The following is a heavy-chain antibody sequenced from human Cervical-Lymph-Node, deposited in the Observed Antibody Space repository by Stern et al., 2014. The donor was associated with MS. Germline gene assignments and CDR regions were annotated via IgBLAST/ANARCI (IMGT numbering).Heavy chain of an antibody. CDR2: ISSYNGKT. CDR3: ARYSRVGVPRAFDI. D-gene: IGHD2-21*01. CDR1: GYTFTSYS. Sequence: QVQLVQSGPEVKKPGASVKVSCKASGYTFTSYSIHWMRQAPGQGLEWMGWISSYNGKTEYAQRIQGRVIMTTDTSTKTAYMELGSLISDDTAIYYCARYSRVGVPRAFDIWGQGTMVTVSS. V-gene: IGHV1-18*01. J-gene: IGHJ3*02.